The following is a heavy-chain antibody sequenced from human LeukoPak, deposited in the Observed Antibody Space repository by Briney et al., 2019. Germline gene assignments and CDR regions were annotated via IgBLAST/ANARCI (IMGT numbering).Heavy chain of an antibody. Sequence: PGGSLRLSCAASGFTVSSNYMTWVRQAPGKGLEWVSVTYSGGSTYYADSVKGRFTISRDDSKNTLYLQMNSLRAEDTAVYYCARGVSGTNNWFDPWGQGTLVTVSS. CDR3: ARGVSGTNNWFDP. CDR2: TYSGGST. CDR1: GFTVSSNY. D-gene: IGHD1-20*01. J-gene: IGHJ5*02. V-gene: IGHV3-53*01.